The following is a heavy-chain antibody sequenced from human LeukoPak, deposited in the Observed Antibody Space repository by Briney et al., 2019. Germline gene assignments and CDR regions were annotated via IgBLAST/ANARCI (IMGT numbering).Heavy chain of an antibody. V-gene: IGHV3-48*04. CDR1: GFTFSSYS. J-gene: IGHJ4*02. D-gene: IGHD5-18*01. CDR2: ISSSSSTI. CDR3: AKGNPYSYGQNYFDY. Sequence: PGGSLRLSCAASGFTFSSYSMNWVRQAPGKGLEWVSYISSSSSTIYYADSVKGRFTISRDNAKNSLYLQMNSLRAEDTALYYCAKGNPYSYGQNYFDYWGQGTLVTVSS.